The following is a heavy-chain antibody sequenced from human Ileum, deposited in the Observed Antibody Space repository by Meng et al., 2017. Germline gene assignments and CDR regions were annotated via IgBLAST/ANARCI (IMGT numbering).Heavy chain of an antibody. Sequence: VSLLVRGPGLVRPSRNRTLAVPFPGGSISFGYWWSWVRQPPGQGLEWIGEIHHSGSTNYNPSLKSRVTLSVDNSNNQFSLSLTSVTAADTAVYYCARNGDYSADHWGQGILVTVSS. CDR3: ARNGDYSADH. CDR1: GGSISFGYW. V-gene: IGHV4-4*02. CDR2: IHHSGST. D-gene: IGHD2-21*01. J-gene: IGHJ4*02.